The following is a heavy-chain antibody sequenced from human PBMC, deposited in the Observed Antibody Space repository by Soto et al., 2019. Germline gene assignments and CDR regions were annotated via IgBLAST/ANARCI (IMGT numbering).Heavy chain of an antibody. CDR2: IKQDGSEK. CDR1: GFTFSSYW. J-gene: IGHJ4*02. V-gene: IGHV3-7*01. D-gene: IGHD6-13*01. CDR3: ATSRTFDY. Sequence: GGSRRLSCVVSGFTFSSYWMNWVRQAPGKGLEWVANIKQDGSEKYYVDSAKGRFTISRDNAKNSLYLQMNSLSAEDTAIYYCATSRTFDYWGQGTLVTVSS.